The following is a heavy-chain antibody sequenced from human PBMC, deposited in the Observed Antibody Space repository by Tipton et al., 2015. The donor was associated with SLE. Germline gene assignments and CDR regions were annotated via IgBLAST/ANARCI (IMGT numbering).Heavy chain of an antibody. J-gene: IGHJ6*03. V-gene: IGHV5-10-1*01. CDR1: GYSFTSYW. D-gene: IGHD6-13*01. CDR3: ARGGAAAGTADYMDV. CDR2: IDPSDSYT. Sequence: QLVKSGAEVKKPGESLRISCKGSGYSFTSYWISWVRQMPGKGLEWMGRIDPSDSYTNYSPSFQGHVTISADKSISTAYLQWSSLKASDTAMYYCARGGAAAGTADYMDVWGKGTTVTVSS.